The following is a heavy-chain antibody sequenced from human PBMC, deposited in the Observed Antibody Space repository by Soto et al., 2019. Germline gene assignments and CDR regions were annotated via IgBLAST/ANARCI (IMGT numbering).Heavy chain of an antibody. V-gene: IGHV2-5*02. D-gene: IGHD5-18*01. J-gene: IGHJ4*02. CDR3: AHRPRGYSYYFDY. CDR2: LYWDDDK. Sequence: QITLKESGRTLVKPTQTLTLTCTFSGFSLSTRGVGVGWIRQPPGKALEWLALLYWDDDKGYSPSLKSRLTITKDNSTNQVVLTVTNMDPVDTATYYCAHRPRGYSYYFDYWGQGTLVTVSS. CDR1: GFSLSTRGVG.